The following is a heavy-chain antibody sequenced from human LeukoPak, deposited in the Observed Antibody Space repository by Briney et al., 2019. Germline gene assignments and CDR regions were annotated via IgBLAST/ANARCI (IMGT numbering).Heavy chain of an antibody. CDR3: ARDEDSSSGLDY. D-gene: IGHD6-13*01. CDR1: GGSITSYF. Sequence: SETLSLTCSVSGGSITSYFWSWIRQPAGKGLEWIGRIYSSGSTHYNPSLKSRVAMSVDTSKNQFSLKLSSVTAADTAVYYCARDEDSSSGLDYWGQGTLVTVSS. CDR2: IYSSGST. J-gene: IGHJ4*02. V-gene: IGHV4-4*07.